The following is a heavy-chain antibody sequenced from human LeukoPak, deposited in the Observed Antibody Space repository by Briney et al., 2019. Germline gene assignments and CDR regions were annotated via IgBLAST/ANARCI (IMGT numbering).Heavy chain of an antibody. CDR3: AKGTPPKPAYDSSDY. CDR2: ISWNSGSI. CDR1: GFTFDDYA. Sequence: GGSLRLSCAASGFTFDDYAMHWVRQAPGKGLEWVSGISWNSGSIGYADSAKGRFTISRDNAKNSLYLQMNSLRAEDTAVYYCAKGTPPKPAYDSSDYWGQGTLVTVSS. J-gene: IGHJ4*02. V-gene: IGHV3-9*01. D-gene: IGHD3-22*01.